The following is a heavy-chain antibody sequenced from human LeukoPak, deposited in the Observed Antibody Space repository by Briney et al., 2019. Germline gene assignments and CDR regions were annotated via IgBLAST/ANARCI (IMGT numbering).Heavy chain of an antibody. CDR3: AKDFSVYYYDSRALDY. CDR2: IRYDGSNK. V-gene: IGHV3-30*02. Sequence: PGGSLRLACAASGFTFSSYGMHWVRLAPGKGLEWVAFIRYDGSNKYYADSVKGRSTISRDNSKNTLYLQMNSLRAEDTAVYYCAKDFSVYYYDSRALDYWGQGTLVTVSS. J-gene: IGHJ4*02. D-gene: IGHD3-22*01. CDR1: GFTFSSYG.